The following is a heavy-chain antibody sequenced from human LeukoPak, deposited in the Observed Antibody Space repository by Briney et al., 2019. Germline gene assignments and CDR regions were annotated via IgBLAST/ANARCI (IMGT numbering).Heavy chain of an antibody. D-gene: IGHD3-22*01. Sequence: PSETLSLTCAVYGGSFSGYYWSWIRQPPGKGLEWIGEINHSGSTNYNPSLKSRVTISVDTSKNQFSLKLSSVTAADTAVYYCARGPYYYDSSGYYGYDMDVWGQGTTVTVSS. CDR2: INHSGST. CDR1: GGSFSGYY. J-gene: IGHJ6*02. V-gene: IGHV4-34*01. CDR3: ARGPYYYDSSGYYGYDMDV.